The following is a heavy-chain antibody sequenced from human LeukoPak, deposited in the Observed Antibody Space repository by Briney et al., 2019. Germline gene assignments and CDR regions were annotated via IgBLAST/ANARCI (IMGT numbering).Heavy chain of an antibody. D-gene: IGHD3-16*01. J-gene: IGHJ4*02. CDR1: GYTFSSYD. V-gene: IGHV1-8*01. CDR2: MNPNSGNT. Sequence: ASVKVSCKASGYTFSSYDINWVRQATGRGLEWMGWMNPNSGNTGYAQKFQDRVTMTRNTSISTAYMELSSLTSEDTAVYYCARYPRQGGGPFDYWGQGTLVTVSS. CDR3: ARYPRQGGGPFDY.